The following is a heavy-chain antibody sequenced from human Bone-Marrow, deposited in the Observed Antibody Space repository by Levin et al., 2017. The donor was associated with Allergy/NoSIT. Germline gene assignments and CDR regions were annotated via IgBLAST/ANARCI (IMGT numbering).Heavy chain of an antibody. Sequence: GASVKVSCKASGGTFSSDAINWVRQAPGQGLEWMGGIIPIFGTANYAQKFQGRVTITADESTSTAYMELSSLRSEDTAVYYCASATATDGELTYDYYGLDVWGQGTTVTVSS. CDR3: ASATATDGELTYDYYGLDV. CDR1: GGTFSSDA. V-gene: IGHV1-69*13. J-gene: IGHJ6*02. D-gene: IGHD1-7*01. CDR2: IIPIFGTA.